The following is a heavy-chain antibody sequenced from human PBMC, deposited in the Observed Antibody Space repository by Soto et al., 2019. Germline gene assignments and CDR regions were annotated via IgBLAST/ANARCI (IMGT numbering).Heavy chain of an antibody. Sequence: VQLQQWGAGLLKPSETLSLTCAVYGASLSGYDWSWVRQPPGKGLEWIGEINQSGSTNYDPSLKSRVTISLATSKNQFSLRLSSVTAADTAMYYCARDPHANAFDIWGRGTLVTVSS. CDR3: ARDPHANAFDI. CDR1: GASLSGYD. V-gene: IGHV4-34*01. J-gene: IGHJ3*02. CDR2: INQSGST.